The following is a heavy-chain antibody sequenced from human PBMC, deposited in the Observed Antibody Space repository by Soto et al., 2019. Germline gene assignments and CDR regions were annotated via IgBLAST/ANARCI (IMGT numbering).Heavy chain of an antibody. CDR3: ASGAAAGLPFDY. V-gene: IGHV1-3*01. Sequence: QVQLVQSGAEVKKPGASVKVSCKASGYTFTSYAMHWVRQAPGQRLEWMGWINAGNGNTKYSQKFQGRVTITRDTSASAAYMELSSLISEDTAVYYCASGAAAGLPFDYWGQGTLVTVSS. J-gene: IGHJ4*02. D-gene: IGHD6-13*01. CDR1: GYTFTSYA. CDR2: INAGNGNT.